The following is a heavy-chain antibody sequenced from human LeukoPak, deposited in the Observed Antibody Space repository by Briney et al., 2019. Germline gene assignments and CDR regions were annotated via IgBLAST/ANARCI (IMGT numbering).Heavy chain of an antibody. CDR1: GVSIRSGNYY. Sequence: SETLSLTCAVSGVSIRSGNYYWGWIRQPPGKGLEWIGNIYYDGSTYYNPSLKSRVTISADTSKNQLSLKVNSVTATDTAVYYCVRRLEVWGQGTMVTVSS. CDR3: VRRLEV. CDR2: IYYDGST. J-gene: IGHJ3*01. V-gene: IGHV4-39*01.